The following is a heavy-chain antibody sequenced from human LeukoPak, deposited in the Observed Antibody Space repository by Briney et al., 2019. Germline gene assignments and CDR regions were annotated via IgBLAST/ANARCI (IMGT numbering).Heavy chain of an antibody. V-gene: IGHV4-34*01. CDR2: INHSGST. D-gene: IGHD2-2*01. CDR1: GGSFSGYY. J-gene: IGHJ5*02. Sequence: KASETLSLTCAVYGGSFSGYYWSWIRQPPGKGLEWIGEINHSGSTNYNPSLKSRVTISVDTSKNQFSLKLSSVTAADTAVYYCARGGVVVPAATAHWFDPWGQGTLVTVSS. CDR3: ARGGVVVPAATAHWFDP.